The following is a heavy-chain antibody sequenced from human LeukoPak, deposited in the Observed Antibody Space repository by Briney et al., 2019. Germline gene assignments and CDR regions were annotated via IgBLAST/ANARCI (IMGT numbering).Heavy chain of an antibody. CDR2: IIPIFGTA. CDR3: ARVGGTTIQYYYYYYMDV. Sequence: SVKVSCKASGGTFSSYAISWVRQAPGQGLEWMGGIIPIFGTANYAQKFQGRVTITADKSTSTAYMELSSLRSEDTAVYYCARVGGTTIQYYYYYYMDVWGKGTTVTVSS. CDR1: GGTFSSYA. V-gene: IGHV1-69*06. J-gene: IGHJ6*03. D-gene: IGHD1-7*01.